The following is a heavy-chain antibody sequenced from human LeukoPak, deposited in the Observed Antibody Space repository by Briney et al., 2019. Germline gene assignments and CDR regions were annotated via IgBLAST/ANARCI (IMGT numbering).Heavy chain of an antibody. J-gene: IGHJ5*02. CDR2: ITLGGSP. CDR1: GASFSGVY. CDR3: ARSAAVDSFSSLVRRVYWFDP. Sequence: SETLSLTCSVSGASFSGVYWTWIRQSPGKGLEWIGEITLGGSPNYNPSLKRRVTISLDTSNKQFSLTLSSVTAADMSVYYCARSAAVDSFSSLVRRVYWFDPWGQGTQVTVSS. D-gene: IGHD2-21*01. V-gene: IGHV4-34*01.